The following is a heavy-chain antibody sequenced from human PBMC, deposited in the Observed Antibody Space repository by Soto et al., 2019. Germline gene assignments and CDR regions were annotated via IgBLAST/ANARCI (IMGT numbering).Heavy chain of an antibody. CDR3: ARVPDYYGSGSYSWFDP. D-gene: IGHD3-10*01. V-gene: IGHV1-69*01. J-gene: IGHJ5*02. Sequence: QVQLVQSGAEVKKPGSSVKVSCKASGGTFSSYAISWVRQAPGQGLEWMGGIIPIFGTANYAQKFQGRVTITADDSTSTAYMELSSLRSEDTAVYYCARVPDYYGSGSYSWFDPWGQGTLVTVSS. CDR2: IIPIFGTA. CDR1: GGTFSSYA.